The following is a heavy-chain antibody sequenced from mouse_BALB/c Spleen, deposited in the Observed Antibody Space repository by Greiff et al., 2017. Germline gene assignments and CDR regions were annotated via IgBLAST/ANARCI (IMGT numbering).Heavy chain of an antibody. CDR2: IYPGSGST. V-gene: IGHV1S22*01. CDR1: GYTFTSYW. Sequence: LQQPGSELVRPGASVKLSCKASGYTFTSYWMHWVKQRPGQGLEWIGNIYPGSGSTNYDEKFKSKATLTVDTSSSTAYMQLSSLTSEDSAVYYCANWDEAYGGQGTLVTVSA. D-gene: IGHD4-1*01. J-gene: IGHJ3*01. CDR3: ANWDEAY.